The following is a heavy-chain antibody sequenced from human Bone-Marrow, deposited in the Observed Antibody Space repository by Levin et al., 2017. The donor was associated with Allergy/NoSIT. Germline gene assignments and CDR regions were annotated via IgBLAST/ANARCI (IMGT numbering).Heavy chain of an antibody. CDR1: GFTFSSYS. J-gene: IGHJ5*02. D-gene: IGHD5-24*01. CDR3: ARPPERWLQIGFDP. Sequence: GGSLRLSCAASGFTFSSYSMNWVRQAPGKGLEWVSSISSSSSYIYYADSVKGRFTISRDNAKNSLYLQMNSLRAEDTAVYYCARPPERWLQIGFDPWGQGTLVTVSS. V-gene: IGHV3-21*01. CDR2: ISSSSSYI.